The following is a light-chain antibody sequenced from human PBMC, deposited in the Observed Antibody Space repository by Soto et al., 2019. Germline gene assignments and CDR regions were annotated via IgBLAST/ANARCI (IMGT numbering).Light chain of an antibody. CDR3: QQSNDWPPVT. CDR2: DAS. J-gene: IGKJ1*01. Sequence: EIVMTQSPATLSVSPGERATLSCRASQSVGGNLAWYQQRPGQAPRLLIFDASTRATGTPARFSGSGSGTEFTLSITSLQSEDSAVYYCQQSNDWPPVTFGQGTKVDI. CDR1: QSVGGN. V-gene: IGKV3-15*01.